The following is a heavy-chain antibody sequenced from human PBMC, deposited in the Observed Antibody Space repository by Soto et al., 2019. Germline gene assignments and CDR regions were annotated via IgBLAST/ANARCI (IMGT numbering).Heavy chain of an antibody. V-gene: IGHV4-4*02. CDR1: GGSISSSNW. J-gene: IGHJ4*02. CDR3: ARVTHYYGSGSRSGFDY. D-gene: IGHD3-10*01. Sequence: QVQLQESGPGLVKPSGTLSLTCAVSGGSISSSNWCSWVRQPPGKVLELIGEIYHSGSTNYNPSLKSRVTISVDKSKNQFSLKLSSVTAADTAVYYCARVTHYYGSGSRSGFDYWGQGTLVTVSS. CDR2: IYHSGST.